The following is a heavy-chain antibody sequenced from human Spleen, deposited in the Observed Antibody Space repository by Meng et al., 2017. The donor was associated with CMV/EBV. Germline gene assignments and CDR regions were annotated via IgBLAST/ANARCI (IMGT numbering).Heavy chain of an antibody. V-gene: IGHV3-15*01. CDR1: GFTFGDYT. Sequence: GGSLRLSCTASGFTFGDYTLSWVRQAPGKGLEWVGRIKSKTDGGTTDYTAPVKGRFTISRDDSENTLYLQMISLITEDTAVYYCARVGGSYYSDSWGQGTLVTVSS. CDR3: ARVGGSYYSDS. D-gene: IGHD1-26*01. CDR2: IKSKTDGGTT. J-gene: IGHJ4*02.